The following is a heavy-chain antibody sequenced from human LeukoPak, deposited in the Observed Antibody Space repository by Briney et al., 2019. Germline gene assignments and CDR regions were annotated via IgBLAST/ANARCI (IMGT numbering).Heavy chain of an antibody. J-gene: IGHJ5*02. V-gene: IGHV4-34*01. CDR3: ARHSVPGDYDPFDP. Sequence: KPSETLSLTCAVYGGSFSGYYWSWIRQPPGKGLEWIGEINHSGSTNYNPSLKSRVTISVDTSKNQFSLKLSSVTAADTAVYYCARHSVPGDYDPFDPWGQGTLVTVSS. D-gene: IGHD4-17*01. CDR1: GGSFSGYY. CDR2: INHSGST.